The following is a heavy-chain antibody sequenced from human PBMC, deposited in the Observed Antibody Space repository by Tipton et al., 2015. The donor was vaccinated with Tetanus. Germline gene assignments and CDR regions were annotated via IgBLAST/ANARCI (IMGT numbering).Heavy chain of an antibody. Sequence: SLRLSCAASGFTFNNYAMTWVRQAPGKGLEWLSAISGSADGTYYADSVKGRFTISRDNSRNTLYLQMNSLRAEDTAVYYCAKDRAAGGMGEVDYYGQGTLVTVSS. J-gene: IGHJ4*02. CDR1: GFTFNNYA. CDR3: AKDRAAGGMGEVDY. D-gene: IGHD6-13*01. V-gene: IGHV3-23*01. CDR2: ISGSADGT.